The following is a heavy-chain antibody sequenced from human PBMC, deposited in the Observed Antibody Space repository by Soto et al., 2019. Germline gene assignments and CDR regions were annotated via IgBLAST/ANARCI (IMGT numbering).Heavy chain of an antibody. CDR2: TYYRSKWYN. V-gene: IGHV6-1*01. Sequence: QTLSLTCAISGDSVSSNSAAWNWIRQSPSRGLEWLGRTYYRSKWYNDYAVSVKSRITINPDTSKNQFSLQLNSVTPEDTAVYYCARGGPIGAAAGAGLYYYYGMDVWGQGTTVTVSS. J-gene: IGHJ6*02. CDR3: ARGGPIGAAAGAGLYYYYGMDV. D-gene: IGHD6-13*01. CDR1: GDSVSSNSAA.